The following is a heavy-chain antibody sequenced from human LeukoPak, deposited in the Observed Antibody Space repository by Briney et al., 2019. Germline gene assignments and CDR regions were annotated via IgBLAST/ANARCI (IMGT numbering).Heavy chain of an antibody. Sequence: SETLSLTCTVSGGSISSYYWSWIRQPPGKGLEWIGYIYYSGSTNYNPSLKSRVTISVDMSKNQFSLKLSSVTAADTAVYYCARAWGDSSSWYAEPNAFDIWGQGTMVTVSS. J-gene: IGHJ3*02. CDR2: IYYSGST. CDR1: GGSISSYY. CDR3: ARAWGDSSSWYAEPNAFDI. D-gene: IGHD6-13*01. V-gene: IGHV4-59*01.